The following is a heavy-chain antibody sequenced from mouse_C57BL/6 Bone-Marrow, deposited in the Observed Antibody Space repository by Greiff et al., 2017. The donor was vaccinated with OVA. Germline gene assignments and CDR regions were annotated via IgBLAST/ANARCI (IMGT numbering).Heavy chain of an antibody. CDR1: GYTFTSYG. V-gene: IGHV1-81*01. CDR2: IYPRSGNT. J-gene: IGHJ2*01. CDR3: ARDTTVVVAYYFDY. Sequence: VQLQQSGAELARPGASVKLSCKASGYTFTSYGISWVKQRTGQGLEWIGEIYPRSGNTYYNEKFKGKATLTADKSSSTAYMELRSLTSEDSAVYFCARDTTVVVAYYFDYWGQGTTLTVSS. D-gene: IGHD1-1*01.